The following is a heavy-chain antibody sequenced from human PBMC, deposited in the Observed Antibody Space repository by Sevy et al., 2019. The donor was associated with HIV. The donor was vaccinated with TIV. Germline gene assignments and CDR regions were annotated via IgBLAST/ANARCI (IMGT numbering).Heavy chain of an antibody. CDR3: VKDTTIDSSGYYPGGFDY. CDR2: ISWNGKSI. CDR1: GFTFDNYA. D-gene: IGHD3-22*01. V-gene: IGHV3-9*03. Sequence: GGSLRLSCAASGFTFDNYAMHWVRQAPGKGLQWVSGISWNGKSIHYADSVKGRFTISGDNAKNSLYLQMNSLRPDDMALYYCVKDTTIDSSGYYPGGFDYWGQGTLVTVSS. J-gene: IGHJ4*02.